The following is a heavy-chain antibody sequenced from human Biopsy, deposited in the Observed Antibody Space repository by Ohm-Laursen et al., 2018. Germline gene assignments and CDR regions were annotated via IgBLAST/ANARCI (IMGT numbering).Heavy chain of an antibody. CDR2: ISKGGDT. Sequence: SETLSLTCPVSGGSIKSYYWNWIRQSPGKGLEWIGFISKGGDTTYNPSLRGRVAISVGTSKNQFSLKLSSVTAADTAIFFCARLYRLDDYWNDDPPDAFDVWGQGTRVTVSS. V-gene: IGHV4-59*01. J-gene: IGHJ3*01. D-gene: IGHD1-1*01. CDR3: ARLYRLDDYWNDDPPDAFDV. CDR1: GGSIKSYY.